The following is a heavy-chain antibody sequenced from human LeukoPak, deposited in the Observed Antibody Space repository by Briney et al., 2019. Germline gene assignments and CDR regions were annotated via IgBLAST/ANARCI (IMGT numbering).Heavy chain of an antibody. Sequence: GMHWVRQAPGKGLEWVAVIWYDGSNKYYADSVKGRFTISRDNSKNTLYLQMNSLRAEDTAVYYCARDRSGYADYWGQGTLVTVSS. V-gene: IGHV3-33*01. J-gene: IGHJ4*02. CDR1: G. D-gene: IGHD3-22*01. CDR3: ARDRSGYADY. CDR2: IWYDGSNK.